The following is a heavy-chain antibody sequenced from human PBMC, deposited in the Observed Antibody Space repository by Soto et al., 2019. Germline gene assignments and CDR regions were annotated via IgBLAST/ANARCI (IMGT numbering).Heavy chain of an antibody. D-gene: IGHD3-22*01. CDR3: ARHKAFYYDNSGA. CDR1: GYSFTSYW. CDR2: IDPSDSYT. V-gene: IGHV5-10-1*01. J-gene: IGHJ5*02. Sequence: GESLQISCKGSGYSFTSYWISWVRQMPGKGLEWMGRIDPSDSYTNYSPSFQGHVTMSADKYINTAYLQWSSLKASDSAMYYCARHKAFYYDNSGAWGQGSLVTVSS.